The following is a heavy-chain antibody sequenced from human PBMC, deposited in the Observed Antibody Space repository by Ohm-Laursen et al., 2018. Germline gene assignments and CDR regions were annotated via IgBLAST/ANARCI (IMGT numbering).Heavy chain of an antibody. CDR2: VYYTGST. V-gene: IGHV4-59*12. J-gene: IGHJ4*02. CDR1: GGSISNYY. CDR3: ARASSNSGYTAFDC. D-gene: IGHD5-12*01. Sequence: TLSLTCPVSGGSISNYYWSWIRQPPGKGLEWIGYVYYTGSTNYNPSLKSRVTMSVDTSKNQFSLKLSSMTAADTAVYYCARASSNSGYTAFDCWGQGTLVTVSS.